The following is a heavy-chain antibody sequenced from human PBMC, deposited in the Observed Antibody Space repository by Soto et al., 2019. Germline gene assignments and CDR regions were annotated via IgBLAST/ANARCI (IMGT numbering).Heavy chain of an antibody. J-gene: IGHJ4*02. D-gene: IGHD4-17*01. V-gene: IGHV4-31*03. CDR3: ARVLHYDAYFEWDY. Sequence: QVQLQESGPGLVTPSQTLFLTCTVSGGSISSGGYYWSWIRQHPGKGLEWIGYIYYSGSTYYNPSLKSRVTISVDTSKNQFSLKLSSVTAAETAVYYCARVLHYDAYFEWDYWGQGTLVTVSS. CDR2: IYYSGST. CDR1: GGSISSGGYY.